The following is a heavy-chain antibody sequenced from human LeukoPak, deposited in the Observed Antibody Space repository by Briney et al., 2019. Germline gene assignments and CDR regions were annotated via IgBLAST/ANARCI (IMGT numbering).Heavy chain of an antibody. CDR1: GGTFSSYA. CDR2: VSAYNGDT. CDR3: ARDRSTGPVPGTWIIAY. V-gene: IGHV1-18*01. Sequence: GSSVKVSCKASGGTFSSYAITWVRQAPGQGLEWMGWVSAYNGDTTYAQKLQGRVSMTTDTSTSTAYMELRSLRSDDTAVYYCARDRSTGPVPGTWIIAYWGQGTLVTVSS. J-gene: IGHJ4*02. D-gene: IGHD6-13*01.